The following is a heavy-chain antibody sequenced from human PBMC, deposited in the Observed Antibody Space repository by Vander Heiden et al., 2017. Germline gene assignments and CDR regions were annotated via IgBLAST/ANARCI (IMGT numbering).Heavy chain of an antibody. J-gene: IGHJ4*02. Sequence: EVQLGESGGGLVQPGGSLRLFCASCSVTFSSYGLNLFRQAPGKGLEWVSYISSSSSTIYYADSVKGRFTISRDNAKNSLYLQMNSLRDEDTAVYYCARGRGWFTDYWGQGTLVTVSS. V-gene: IGHV3-48*02. CDR3: ARGRGWFTDY. D-gene: IGHD2-15*01. CDR2: ISSSSSTI. CDR1: SVTFSSYG.